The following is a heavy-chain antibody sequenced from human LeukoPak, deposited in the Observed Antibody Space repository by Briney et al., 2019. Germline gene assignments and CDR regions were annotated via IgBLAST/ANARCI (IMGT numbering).Heavy chain of an antibody. CDR1: GGTFSSYA. V-gene: IGHV1-69*13. CDR3: ARDSQGYSYGTGWVPDY. Sequence: GASVKVSCKASGGTFSSYAISWVRQAPEQGLEWMGGIIPIFGTANYAQKFQGRVTITADESTSTAYMELSSLRSEDTAVYYCARDSQGYSYGTGWVPDYWGQGTLVTVSS. D-gene: IGHD5-18*01. CDR2: IIPIFGTA. J-gene: IGHJ4*02.